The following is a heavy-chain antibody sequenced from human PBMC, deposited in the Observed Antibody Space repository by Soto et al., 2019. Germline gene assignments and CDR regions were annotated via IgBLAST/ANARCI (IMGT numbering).Heavy chain of an antibody. J-gene: IGHJ4*02. D-gene: IGHD3-22*01. CDR2: VWYDESDK. CDR1: GFPFSTYV. CDR3: ATAGKGGGGAPVTTGQY. V-gene: IGHV3-33*01. Sequence: QVQLVESGGGVVQPGRSLRLSCAASGFPFSTYVMHWVRQAPGKGLEWVALVWYDESDKYYTDSAKGRFTISRDNSNNTLFLQINSLRAEDTAVYNWATAGKGGGGAPVTTGQYWGQGTPVTVSS.